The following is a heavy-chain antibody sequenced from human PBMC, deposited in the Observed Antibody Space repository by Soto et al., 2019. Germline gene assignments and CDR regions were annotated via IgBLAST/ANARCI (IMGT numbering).Heavy chain of an antibody. CDR1: GFTFSNFA. V-gene: IGHV3-30*18. CDR2: ISHDGINS. CDR3: AKYLHPWGGLVVTATYVF. Sequence: PGGSLRLSCAASGFTFSNFAMHWVRQTPGKGLEWVALISHDGINSFYADSVKGRFTISRDDSKNTVSLHMSSLRAEDTAVYYCAKYLHPWGGLVVTATYVFWGQGTLVTVSS. J-gene: IGHJ4*02. D-gene: IGHD2-15*01.